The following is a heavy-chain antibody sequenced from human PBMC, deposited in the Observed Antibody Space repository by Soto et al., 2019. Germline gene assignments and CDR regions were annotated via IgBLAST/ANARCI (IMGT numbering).Heavy chain of an antibody. Sequence: QVHLLQSGVQVKTPGASVKVSCQASGYTFFTYDISWVRQAPGQGPDWMGRISTYSGDTKYAQKFQGRVTMNTDTSTTTAYLDLRGLRSDDTAVYYCARNESPPTSENWFDPWGQGTLVTVAS. CDR3: ARNESPPTSENWFDP. V-gene: IGHV1-18*01. CDR2: ISTYSGDT. J-gene: IGHJ5*02. D-gene: IGHD4-4*01. CDR1: GYTFFTYD.